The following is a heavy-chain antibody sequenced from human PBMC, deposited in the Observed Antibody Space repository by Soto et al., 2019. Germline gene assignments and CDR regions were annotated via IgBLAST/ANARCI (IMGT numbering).Heavy chain of an antibody. CDR2: IYYSGST. J-gene: IGHJ6*02. CDR3: ARDTAPYYDFWSGPYGMDV. CDR1: GGSISSYY. Sequence: PSETLSLTCTVSGGSISSYYWSLIRQPPGTVLEWIGYIYYSGSTNYNPSLKSRVTISVDTSKNQFSLKLSSVTAADTAVYYCARDTAPYYDFWSGPYGMDVWGQGTTVTVSS. D-gene: IGHD3-3*01. V-gene: IGHV4-59*01.